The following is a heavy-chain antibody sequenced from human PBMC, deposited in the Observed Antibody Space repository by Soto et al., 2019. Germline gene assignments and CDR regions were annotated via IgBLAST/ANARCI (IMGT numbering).Heavy chain of an antibody. CDR3: ARQFGYDRSGYYYAY. Sequence: SVKVSCKASGGTFTRYAISWVRQAPGQGLEWMGGIIPMFGTANYAQKFQGRLSITADESTSTVYMDLSSLRSDDTAVYYCARQFGYDRSGYYYAYWGQGTLVTVSS. V-gene: IGHV1-69*13. CDR2: IIPMFGTA. CDR1: GGTFTRYA. J-gene: IGHJ4*01. D-gene: IGHD3-22*01.